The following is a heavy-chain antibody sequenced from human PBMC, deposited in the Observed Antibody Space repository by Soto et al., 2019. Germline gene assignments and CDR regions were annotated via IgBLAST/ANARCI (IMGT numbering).Heavy chain of an antibody. CDR3: AKDMGTTGDGLRKGYFDL. CDR1: GFIFSRSG. J-gene: IGHJ2*01. D-gene: IGHD7-27*01. Sequence: QMQLVESGGGVVQPGRSLRLSCAASGFIFSRSGMHWVRQAPGQGLEWLSIIWYDGSEKYYADSVKGRFTTSRDNSKNMVYLEMNSLRPEDTAIYYCAKDMGTTGDGLRKGYFDLWGRGTLVTVSS. CDR2: IWYDGSEK. V-gene: IGHV3-33*06.